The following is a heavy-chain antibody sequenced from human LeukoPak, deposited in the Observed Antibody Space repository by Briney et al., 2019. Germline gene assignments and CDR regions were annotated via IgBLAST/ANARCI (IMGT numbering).Heavy chain of an antibody. CDR3: ARDSMASFDY. V-gene: IGHV3-7*01. J-gene: IGHJ4*02. CDR1: GFTFGDYW. Sequence: GGSLRLSCAASGFTFGDYWMAWVRQAPGKGPEWVAKIKQDGSEKYFVDSVKGRFTISRDNAEKSLYLQMNSLRAEDTAVYHCARDSMASFDYGGQGTLVTVSS. D-gene: IGHD5-24*01. CDR2: IKQDGSEK.